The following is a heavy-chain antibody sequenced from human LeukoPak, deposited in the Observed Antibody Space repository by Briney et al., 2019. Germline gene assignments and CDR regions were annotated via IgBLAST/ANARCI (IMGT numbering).Heavy chain of an antibody. D-gene: IGHD5/OR15-5a*01. V-gene: IGHV3-30*02. J-gene: IGHJ3*01. Sequence: SGGSLRLSCAASGFTFSNYGMHWVRQAPGKGLEWVAFIRYDGDDNFYADSVKGRFTISRDSSKNTLYLQMNSLGPEDTAVFYCARESTTYRVYGLDAFDVWGQGTVVTVSS. CDR3: ARESTTYRVYGLDAFDV. CDR1: GFTFSNYG. CDR2: IRYDGDDN.